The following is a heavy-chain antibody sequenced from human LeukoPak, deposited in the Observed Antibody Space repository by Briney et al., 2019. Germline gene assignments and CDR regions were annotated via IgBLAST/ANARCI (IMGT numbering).Heavy chain of an antibody. J-gene: IGHJ3*02. CDR2: MKPDGTEK. CDR1: GFIFSHYW. Sequence: GGSLRLSCAASGFIFSHYWMSWVRQAPGKGLEWVANMKPDGTEKYYVDSVKGRFTISRDNAKNSLYLLMDSLRAEDTAVYYCAREDMWAFDMWGQGTMVTVSS. CDR3: AREDMWAFDM. V-gene: IGHV3-7*01. D-gene: IGHD2-15*01.